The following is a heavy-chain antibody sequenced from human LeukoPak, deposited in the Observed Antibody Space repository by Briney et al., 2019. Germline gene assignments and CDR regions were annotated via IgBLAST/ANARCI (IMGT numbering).Heavy chain of an antibody. CDR3: ARAPRRNYDFWSGYYFYWFDP. D-gene: IGHD3-3*01. CDR1: GYSFTSYW. CDR2: IYPGDSDT. V-gene: IGHV5-51*01. Sequence: GESLKISCKGSGYSFTSYWIGGVRQMPGKGLEWMGIIYPGDSDTRYSPSFQAQVTISADKSISTAYLQWSSLKASDTAMYYCARAPRRNYDFWSGYYFYWFDPWGQGTLVTVSS. J-gene: IGHJ5*02.